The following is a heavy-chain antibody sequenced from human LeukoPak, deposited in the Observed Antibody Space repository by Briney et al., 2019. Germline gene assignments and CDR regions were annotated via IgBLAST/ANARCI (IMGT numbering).Heavy chain of an antibody. CDR2: ISGSGGST. Sequence: GALRLSCAASGFTFSSYSMNWVRQAPGKGLEWVSAISGSGGSTYYADFVKGRFTISRDNSKNTLYLQMNSLRAEDTAVYYCAKVSGLKLLHYWGQGTLVTVSS. CDR3: AKVSGLKLLHY. V-gene: IGHV3-23*01. CDR1: GFTFSSYS. D-gene: IGHD1-26*01. J-gene: IGHJ4*02.